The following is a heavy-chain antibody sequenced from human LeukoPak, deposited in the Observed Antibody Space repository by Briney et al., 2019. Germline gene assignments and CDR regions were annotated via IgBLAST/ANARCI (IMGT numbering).Heavy chain of an antibody. J-gene: IGHJ6*02. CDR2: ISAYNGNT. CDR1: GYTFNSAG. Sequence: ASVKVSCKASGYTFNSAGISWVRQAPGQGLEWMGWISAYNGNTNYAQKLQGRVTMTTDTSTSTAYMELRSLRSDNTAVYYCARGVVVTAIRYYYYGMDVWGQGTTVTVSS. CDR3: ARGVVVTAIRYYYYGMDV. D-gene: IGHD2-21*02. V-gene: IGHV1-18*01.